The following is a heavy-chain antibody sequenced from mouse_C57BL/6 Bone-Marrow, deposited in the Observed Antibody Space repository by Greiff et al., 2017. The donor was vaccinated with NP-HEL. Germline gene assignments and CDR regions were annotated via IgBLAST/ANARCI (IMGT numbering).Heavy chain of an antibody. J-gene: IGHJ4*01. D-gene: IGHD2-1*01. CDR2: IYPGNSDT. Sequence: VQLQQSGTVLARPGASVKMSCKTSGYTFTSYWMHWVKQRPGQGLEWIGAIYPGNSDTSYNQKFKGKAKLTAVTSASTAYMELSSLKNEDSEVYYCTYGNYYYAMDYWGQGTSVTVSS. V-gene: IGHV1-5*01. CDR1: GYTFTSYW. CDR3: TYGNYYYAMDY.